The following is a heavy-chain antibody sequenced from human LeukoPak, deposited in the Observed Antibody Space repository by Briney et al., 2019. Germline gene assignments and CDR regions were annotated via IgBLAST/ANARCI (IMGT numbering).Heavy chain of an antibody. CDR2: IYYSGST. V-gene: IGHV4-59*01. J-gene: IGHJ3*02. D-gene: IGHD4-11*01. CDR1: GGSISSYY. CDR3: AREQSDAFDI. Sequence: SETLSLTCTVSGGSISSYYWSWIRQPPGKGLEWIGYIYYSGSTNYNPSLKSRVTISVDTSKNQFSLKLSPVTAADTAVYYCAREQSDAFDIWGQGTMVTVSS.